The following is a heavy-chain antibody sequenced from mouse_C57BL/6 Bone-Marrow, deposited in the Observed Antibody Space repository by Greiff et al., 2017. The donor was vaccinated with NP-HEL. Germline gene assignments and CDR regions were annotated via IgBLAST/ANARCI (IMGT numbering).Heavy chain of an antibody. J-gene: IGHJ4*01. CDR3: ASQITTVVADYAMDY. Sequence: VKLQQSGAELVKPGASVKMSCKASGYTFTSYWITWVKQRPGQGLEWIGDIYPGSGSTNYNEKFKSKATLTVDTSSSTAYMQLSSLTSEDSAVYYCASQITTVVADYAMDYWGQGTSVTVSS. D-gene: IGHD1-1*01. CDR2: IYPGSGST. CDR1: GYTFTSYW. V-gene: IGHV1-55*01.